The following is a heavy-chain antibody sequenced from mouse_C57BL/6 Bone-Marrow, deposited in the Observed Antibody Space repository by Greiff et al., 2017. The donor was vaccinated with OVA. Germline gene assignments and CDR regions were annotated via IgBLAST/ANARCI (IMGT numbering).Heavy chain of an antibody. D-gene: IGHD2-5*01. CDR3: AIDYSNYGAY. Sequence: EVKLVESGGGLVKPGGSLKLSCAASGFTFSDYGMHWVRQAPEKGLEWVAYISSGSSTIYYADTVKGRFTISRDNANNTLFLQKPSLRSEDTAMYYCAIDYSNYGAYWGQGTLVTVSA. J-gene: IGHJ3*01. V-gene: IGHV5-17*01. CDR1: GFTFSDYG. CDR2: ISSGSSTI.